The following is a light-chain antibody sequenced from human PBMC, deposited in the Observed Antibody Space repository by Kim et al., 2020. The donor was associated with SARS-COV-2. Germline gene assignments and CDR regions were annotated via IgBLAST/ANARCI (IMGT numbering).Light chain of an antibody. CDR1: LHRRNH. J-gene: IGKJ2*01. CDR2: LPP. V-gene: IGKV1D-13*01. CDR3: QQCDNFPYT. Sequence: SASVGFRVTTAGRADLHRRNHSSPSRRSSDLAPGAPAALPPSLESGVPSRFSGSGSGTEFTLTISSLQPDDVATYYCQQCDNFPYTFGQGTKLEI.